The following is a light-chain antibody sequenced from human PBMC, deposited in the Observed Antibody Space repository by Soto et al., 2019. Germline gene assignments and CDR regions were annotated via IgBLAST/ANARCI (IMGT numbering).Light chain of an antibody. CDR1: QGIGSD. V-gene: IGKV1-17*01. CDR2: AAY. J-gene: IGKJ4*01. CDR3: LQHNSYPPT. Sequence: DIQMTQSPSSLSASVGDRVTITCRASQGIGSDLGWYQQKPGKAPKRLIYAAYNLQSGAPSRFSGSGSGTEFTLTISSLQPEDFATYYCLQHNSYPPTFRGGTKVEIK.